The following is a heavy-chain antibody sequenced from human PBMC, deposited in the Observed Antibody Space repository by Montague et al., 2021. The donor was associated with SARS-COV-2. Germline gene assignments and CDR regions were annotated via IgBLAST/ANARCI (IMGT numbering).Heavy chain of an antibody. D-gene: IGHD3-10*01. V-gene: IGHV3-9*01. CDR1: GFTFGDYA. CDR2: IVWSSGSR. Sequence: SLRLSCAVSGFTFGDYAMNWVRQTPGKGLEWVSGIVWSSGSREYADSVKGRFTIYRDNAKNSLYLQMNSLRTEDTALYYCAKDYYFGAFDIWGQGTMVTVSS. J-gene: IGHJ3*02. CDR3: AKDYYFGAFDI.